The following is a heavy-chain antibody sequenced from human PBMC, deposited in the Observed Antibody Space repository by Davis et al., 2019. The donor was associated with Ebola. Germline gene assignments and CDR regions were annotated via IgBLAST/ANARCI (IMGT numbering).Heavy chain of an antibody. Sequence: GESLKISCKGSGYSLTSYWIGWVRQMPGKGLEWMGIIYPGDSDTRYSPSFQGQVTISADKSISTAYLQWSSLKASDTAMYYCANLHDLYGDPGHYFDYWGQGTLVTVSS. V-gene: IGHV5-51*01. CDR3: ANLHDLYGDPGHYFDY. D-gene: IGHD4-17*01. CDR2: IYPGDSDT. CDR1: GYSLTSYW. J-gene: IGHJ4*02.